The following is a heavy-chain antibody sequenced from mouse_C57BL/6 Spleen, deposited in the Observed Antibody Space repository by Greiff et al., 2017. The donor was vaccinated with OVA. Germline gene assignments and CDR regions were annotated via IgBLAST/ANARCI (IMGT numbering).Heavy chain of an antibody. CDR2: INPNYGTT. V-gene: IGHV1-39*01. CDR3: AIYYGSSNWYFDV. Sequence: VQLQQSGPELVKPGASVKISCKASGYSFTDYNMNWVKQSNGKSLEWIGVINPNYGTTSYNQKFKGKATLTVDQSSRTAYMQLNSLTSEDSAVYYCAIYYGSSNWYFDVWGTGTTVTVSS. CDR1: GYSFTDYN. D-gene: IGHD1-1*01. J-gene: IGHJ1*03.